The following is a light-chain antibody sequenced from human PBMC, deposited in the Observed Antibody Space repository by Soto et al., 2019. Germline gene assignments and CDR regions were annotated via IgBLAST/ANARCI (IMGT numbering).Light chain of an antibody. CDR3: QQSYSTPYT. CDR1: QSISNY. V-gene: IGKV1-39*01. CDR2: SAS. Sequence: DIQMTQSPSSLSASVGDRVTITCRASQSISNYLNWYQQKPGKTPKLLIYSASSLQGGVPSRFSGSGSGTDFTLTISSLQPGDFATYYCQQSYSTPYTFGQGTKVDIK. J-gene: IGKJ2*01.